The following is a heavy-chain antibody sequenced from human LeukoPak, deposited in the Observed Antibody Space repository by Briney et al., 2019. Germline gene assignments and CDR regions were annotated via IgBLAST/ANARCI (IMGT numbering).Heavy chain of an antibody. D-gene: IGHD2-15*01. CDR2: IGVAGDT. CDR1: GFTFSSYD. CDR3: TREFWGSRAACAGGFYYDV. V-gene: IGHV3-13*01. Sequence: GGSLRLSCAASGFTFSSYDFHWVRQAPGKGLEWVSAIGVAGDTYYAESVKGRFTISRENAANSLYLQMHSLRAGDTALYYCTREFWGSRAACAGGFYYDVWGRGTLVTVSS. J-gene: IGHJ2*01.